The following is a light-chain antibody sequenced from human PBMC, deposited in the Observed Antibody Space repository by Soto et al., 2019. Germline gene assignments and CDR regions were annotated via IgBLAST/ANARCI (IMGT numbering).Light chain of an antibody. V-gene: IGKV1-5*03. CDR3: QHSITYPCT. J-gene: IGKJ1*01. CDR2: RAS. Sequence: DIQMTQSPSTLSASAGDRVTITCRASQNIDMYLAWYQQKPGQAPSLLIYRASSLQSGVPSRFSGSGSGTEFTLTISSLQPDDFATYYCQHSITYPCTFGQGTKVDIK. CDR1: QNIDMY.